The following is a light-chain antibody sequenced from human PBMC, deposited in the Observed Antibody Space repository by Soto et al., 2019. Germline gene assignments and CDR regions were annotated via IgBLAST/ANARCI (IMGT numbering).Light chain of an antibody. CDR1: QSVSSN. CDR3: QQYNNWPPVT. CDR2: GAS. Sequence: EIVMTQSPATLSVSPGERATLSCRASQSVSSNLAWYQQKPGQAPRLLIYGASTRATGIPARFSGSGSGTEFTLTISSLQSEDVAVYYCQQYNNWPPVTFGPGTKVDIK. V-gene: IGKV3-15*01. J-gene: IGKJ3*01.